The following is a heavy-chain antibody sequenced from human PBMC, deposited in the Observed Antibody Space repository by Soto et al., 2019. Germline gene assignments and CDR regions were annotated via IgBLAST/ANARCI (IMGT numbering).Heavy chain of an antibody. CDR3: AYGGR. D-gene: IGHD3-10*01. CDR2: IKPDGSVT. Sequence: GGSLRLSCAASGFTFSSSWMSWVRQAPGKGLEWVANIKPDGSVTYYVESVRGRFTISRDNVENSLNLQMDSLRVDDTAVYYCAYGGRWGQGTLVTVSS. V-gene: IGHV3-7*05. J-gene: IGHJ4*02. CDR1: GFTFSSSW.